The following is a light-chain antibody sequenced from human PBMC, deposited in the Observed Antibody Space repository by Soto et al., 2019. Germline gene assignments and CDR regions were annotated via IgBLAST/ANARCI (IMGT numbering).Light chain of an antibody. CDR2: GAS. V-gene: IGKV3-20*01. Sequence: EIVLTQSPGTLSLSPGEGATLSCRASQSVSSSYIAWYQQRPGQTPSLLIYGASTRATGIQDRFSGSGSGTHFTLTIRRLEPGDFAVYYCQHFGGTTFTFGQGTRLEIK. CDR1: QSVSSSY. CDR3: QHFGGTTFT. J-gene: IGKJ5*01.